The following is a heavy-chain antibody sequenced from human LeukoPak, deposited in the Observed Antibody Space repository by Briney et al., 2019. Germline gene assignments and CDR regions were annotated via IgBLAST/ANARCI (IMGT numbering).Heavy chain of an antibody. J-gene: IGHJ3*02. CDR2: INHSGST. CDR1: GGSISGYY. V-gene: IGHV4-34*01. CDR3: ARDTGYSSGWYPLGAFDI. D-gene: IGHD6-19*01. Sequence: PSETLSLTCAVYGGSISGYYWSWIRQPPGKGLEWIGEINHSGSTNYNPSLKSRVTISVDTSKNQFSLKLSSVTAADTAVYYCARDTGYSSGWYPLGAFDIWGQGTMVTVSS.